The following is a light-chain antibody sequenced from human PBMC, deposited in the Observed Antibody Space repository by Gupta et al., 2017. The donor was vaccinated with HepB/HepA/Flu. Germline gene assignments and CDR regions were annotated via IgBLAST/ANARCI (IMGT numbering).Light chain of an antibody. Sequence: QSALTQPASVSGSPGPSITISCTGTSSDVGGYNSVSWYQQHPGKAPKLLIYDVSTRPSGVSNRFSGSKSGNTASLTISGLQAEDEADYYCSSFTSSNTLVIFGGGTRLTVL. CDR3: SSFTSSNTLVI. CDR1: SSDVGGYNS. CDR2: DVS. J-gene: IGLJ2*01. V-gene: IGLV2-14*01.